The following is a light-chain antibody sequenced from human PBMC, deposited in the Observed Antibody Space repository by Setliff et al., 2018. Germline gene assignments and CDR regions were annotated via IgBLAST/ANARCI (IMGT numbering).Light chain of an antibody. V-gene: IGLV2-23*02. CDR3: CSYAGSSTFV. CDR2: DFT. J-gene: IGLJ1*01. CDR1: YSDVGKYNL. Sequence: QSALTQPASVSGSPGQSITISCTGTYSDVGKYNLVSWYQQHPGKAPKLILYDFTTRPSGVSDRFSGSKSANMASLTISGLQAEDEADYYCCSYAGSSTFVFGGGTKVTVL.